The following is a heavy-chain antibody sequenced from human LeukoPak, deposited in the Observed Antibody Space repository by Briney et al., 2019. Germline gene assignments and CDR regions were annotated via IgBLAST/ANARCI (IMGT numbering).Heavy chain of an antibody. V-gene: IGHV4-61*02. J-gene: IGHJ6*03. CDR1: GGSISSGGYY. Sequence: SQTLSLTCTVSGGSISSGGYYWSWIRQPAGKGLEWIGRFYTSGSTNYNPSLKSRVTMSVDTSKNQFSLKLSSVTAADTAVYYCARALGIAARPDYYYYMDVWGKGTTVTVSS. CDR3: ARALGIAARPDYYYYMDV. D-gene: IGHD6-6*01. CDR2: FYTSGST.